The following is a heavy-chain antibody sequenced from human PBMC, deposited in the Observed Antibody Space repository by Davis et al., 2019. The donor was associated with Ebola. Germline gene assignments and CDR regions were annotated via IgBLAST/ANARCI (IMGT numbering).Heavy chain of an antibody. Sequence: GESLKISCAASGFTFSSYTMNWVRQAPGKGLEWVSSISSSNSYIYYADSVKGRFTISRDNAKNSLYLQMNSLRAEDTAVYYCARDRSNHGFLGGQGTLVTVSS. CDR1: GFTFSSYT. CDR2: ISSSNSYI. J-gene: IGHJ4*02. CDR3: ARDRSNHGFL. D-gene: IGHD1-14*01. V-gene: IGHV3-21*01.